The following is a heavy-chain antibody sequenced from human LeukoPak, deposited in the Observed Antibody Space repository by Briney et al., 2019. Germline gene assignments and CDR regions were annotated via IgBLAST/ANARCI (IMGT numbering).Heavy chain of an antibody. V-gene: IGHV3-53*01. J-gene: IGHJ4*02. Sequence: GGSLRLSCAASGFTFSSYWMSWVRQAPGRGLEWVSLIYTGNSTYYADSVEGRFTISRDASKNTLYLQMNSLRAEDTALYYCATFDGYNSPQGGYWGQGTLVTVSS. D-gene: IGHD5-24*01. CDR2: IYTGNST. CDR1: GFTFSSYW. CDR3: ATFDGYNSPQGGY.